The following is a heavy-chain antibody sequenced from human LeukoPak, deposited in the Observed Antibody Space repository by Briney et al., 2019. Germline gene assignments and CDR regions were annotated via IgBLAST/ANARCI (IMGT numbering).Heavy chain of an antibody. Sequence: SETLSLTCAVYGGSFSGYYWSWIRQPPGKGLGWIGEINHSGSTNYNPALKSRVTISVDPSKNQFSLKLSSVTDAATAVYYCARGPDDHPDYWGQGTLVTVSS. J-gene: IGHJ4*02. CDR2: INHSGST. CDR1: GGSFSGYY. D-gene: IGHD1-1*01. V-gene: IGHV4-34*01. CDR3: ARGPDDHPDY.